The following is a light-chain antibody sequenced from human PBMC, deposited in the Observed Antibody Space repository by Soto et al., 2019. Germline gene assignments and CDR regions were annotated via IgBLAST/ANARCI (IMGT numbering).Light chain of an antibody. J-gene: IGKJ1*01. CDR1: QSVSSSY. CDR2: AAS. Sequence: LTQSPGTLSLSLGERATLSCRVSQSVSSSYLAWYQQKPGQAPRLLIYAASSRATGIPDRFSGSGSGTDFTLTISRLEPEDLAVYYCQQYGTSPEWTFGQGTKVDIK. V-gene: IGKV3-20*01. CDR3: QQYGTSPEWT.